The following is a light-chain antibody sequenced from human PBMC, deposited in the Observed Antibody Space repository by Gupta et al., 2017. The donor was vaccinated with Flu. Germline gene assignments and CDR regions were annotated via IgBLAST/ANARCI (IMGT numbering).Light chain of an antibody. CDR2: TAS. V-gene: IGKV1-39*01. CDR3: QQRDT. CDR1: QRISSY. J-gene: IGKJ4*01. Sequence: MTQSPSSLSASVGDRVTITCRASQRISSYLHWYQQKPGKAPQLLIHTASSLQTGVPSSFSGSGSGTDFTLTISSLQPEDFANYYCQQRDTFGGGTKVDIK.